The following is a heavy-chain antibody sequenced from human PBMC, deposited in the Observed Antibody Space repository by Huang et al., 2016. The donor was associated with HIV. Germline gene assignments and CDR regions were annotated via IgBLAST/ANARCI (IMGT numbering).Heavy chain of an antibody. D-gene: IGHD6-6*01. J-gene: IGHJ4*02. CDR1: GGSFSAYF. V-gene: IGHV4-34*02. CDR2: IKRSGTT. Sequence: QVQLQQWGAGLLKPSETLSLTCAVYGGSFSAYFWNWLRPTPGKGLEWIGEIKRSGTTNYNPSLKSRVAISADPAKNQFSLRLSSVTAADTAVYYCASAPLEDPGSSSWLFDYWGPGTLVTVSS. CDR3: ASAPLEDPGSSSWLFDY.